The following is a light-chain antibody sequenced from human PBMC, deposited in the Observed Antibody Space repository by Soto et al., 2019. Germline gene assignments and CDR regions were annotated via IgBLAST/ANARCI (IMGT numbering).Light chain of an antibody. J-gene: IGKJ2*01. CDR3: QQYDNLPSYT. V-gene: IGKV1-33*01. CDR2: DAS. Sequence: DIQMTQSPSSLSASVGDRVTITCQASQDISNYLNWCQQKPGKAPKLLIYDASNLETGVPSRFSGSGSGTDFTFTISSLQPDDIATYYCQQYDNLPSYTFGQGTKLEIK. CDR1: QDISNY.